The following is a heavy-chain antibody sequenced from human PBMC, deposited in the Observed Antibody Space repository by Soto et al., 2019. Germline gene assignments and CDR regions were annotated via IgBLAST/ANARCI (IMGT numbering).Heavy chain of an antibody. D-gene: IGHD3-9*01. J-gene: IGHJ6*02. V-gene: IGHV3-30*03. CDR2: IPYDGSNK. CDR1: GFTFSSYG. CDR3: ASFEGRSYYYGMDV. Sequence: PGGSLRLSCAASGFTFSSYGMHWVRQAPGKGLEWVAVIPYDGSNKYYADSVKGRFTISRDNSKNTLYLQMNSLRAEDTAVYYCASFEGRSYYYGMDVWGQGTTVTVSS.